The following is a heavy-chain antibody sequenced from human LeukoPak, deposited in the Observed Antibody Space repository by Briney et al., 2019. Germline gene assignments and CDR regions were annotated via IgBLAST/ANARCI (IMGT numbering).Heavy chain of an antibody. CDR1: GGSISSGSYY. J-gene: IGHJ6*03. CDR3: ARHGALGHYYDSSGYHVTFDYMDV. V-gene: IGHV4-61*02. D-gene: IGHD3-22*01. Sequence: PSETLSLTCTVSGGSISSGSYYWSWVRQPAGKGLEWIGRIYTSGSTNYNPSLKSRVTISVDTSKKQFSLKLSSVTAADTAVYYCARHGALGHYYDSSGYHVTFDYMDVWGKGTTVTISS. CDR2: IYTSGST.